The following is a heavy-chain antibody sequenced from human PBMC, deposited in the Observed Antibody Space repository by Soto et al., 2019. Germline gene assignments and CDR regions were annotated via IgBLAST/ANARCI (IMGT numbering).Heavy chain of an antibody. CDR1: GFTFSSYA. D-gene: IGHD6-6*01. CDR3: ARADPIPRYGMDV. V-gene: IGHV3-30-3*01. J-gene: IGHJ6*02. Sequence: VQLVESGGGVVQPGRSLRLSCAASGFTFSSYAMHWVRQAPGKGLEWVAVISYDGSNKYYADSVKGRFTISRDNSKNTLYLQMNSLRAEDTAVYYCARADPIPRYGMDVWSQGTTVTVSS. CDR2: ISYDGSNK.